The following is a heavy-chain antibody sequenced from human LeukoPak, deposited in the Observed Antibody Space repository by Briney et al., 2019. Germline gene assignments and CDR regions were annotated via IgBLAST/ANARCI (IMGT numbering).Heavy chain of an antibody. CDR1: GFTFSSYA. J-gene: IGHJ4*02. Sequence: PGGSLRLSCSASGFTFSSYAMHWVRRAPGKGLEYVSAISSNGGSTYYADSVKGRFTISRDNSKNTLYLQMSSLRAEDTAVYYCALYCSGGSCYSDWGQGTLVTVSS. CDR3: ALYCSGGSCYSD. V-gene: IGHV3-64D*06. CDR2: ISSNGGST. D-gene: IGHD2-15*01.